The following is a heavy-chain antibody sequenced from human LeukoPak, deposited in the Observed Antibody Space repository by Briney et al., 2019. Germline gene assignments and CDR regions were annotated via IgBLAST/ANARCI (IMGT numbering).Heavy chain of an antibody. V-gene: IGHV3-7*01. CDR1: GFTFSSYW. D-gene: IGHD2-21*02. Sequence: PGGSLRLFCAASGFTFSSYWMSWVRQAPGKGLEWVANIKQDGSEKYYVDSVKGRFTISRDNAKNSLYLQMNSLRAEDTAVYYCARDRGIKCGGDCSNDYWGQGTLVTVSS. CDR2: IKQDGSEK. CDR3: ARDRGIKCGGDCSNDY. J-gene: IGHJ4*02.